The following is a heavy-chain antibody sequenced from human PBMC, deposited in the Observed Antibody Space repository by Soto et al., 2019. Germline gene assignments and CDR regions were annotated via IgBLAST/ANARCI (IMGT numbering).Heavy chain of an antibody. CDR3: ATGVKWELLPGAFDI. Sequence: QVQLVESGGRVVQPGRSLRLSCAASGFTFSSYAMHWVRQAPGKGLEWVAVISYDGSNKYYADSVKGRFTISRDNSKNTLYLQMNSLRAEDTAVYYCATGVKWELLPGAFDIWGQGTMVTVSS. J-gene: IGHJ3*02. CDR2: ISYDGSNK. CDR1: GFTFSSYA. D-gene: IGHD1-26*01. V-gene: IGHV3-30-3*01.